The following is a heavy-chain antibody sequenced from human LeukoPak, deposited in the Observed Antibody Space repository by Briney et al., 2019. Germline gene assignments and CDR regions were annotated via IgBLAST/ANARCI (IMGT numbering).Heavy chain of an antibody. CDR1: GDSISSYS. V-gene: IGHV4-59*01. CDR3: ARARETYRSIDS. J-gene: IGHJ4*02. D-gene: IGHD3-16*02. Sequence: NPPETLSLTRTVSGDSISSYSWTWIRQPPGKGLECIGYVSYSGSTNYNPSLKSRVTISVDTSKNQFSLRLSSVTAADTAVYYCARARETYRSIDSWGQGTLVTVSS. CDR2: VSYSGST.